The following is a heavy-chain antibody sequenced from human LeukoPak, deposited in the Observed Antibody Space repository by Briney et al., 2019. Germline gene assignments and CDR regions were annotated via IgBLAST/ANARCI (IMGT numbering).Heavy chain of an antibody. CDR3: ASEHGGIAVATIDY. Sequence: SETLSLTCAVSGYSISSGYYWGWIRQPPGKGLEWIGSIYHSGSTYYNPSLKSRVTISVDTPKNQFSLKLSSVTAADTAVYYCASEHGGIAVATIDYWGQGTLVTVSS. CDR2: IYHSGST. V-gene: IGHV4-38-2*01. D-gene: IGHD6-19*01. J-gene: IGHJ4*02. CDR1: GYSISSGYY.